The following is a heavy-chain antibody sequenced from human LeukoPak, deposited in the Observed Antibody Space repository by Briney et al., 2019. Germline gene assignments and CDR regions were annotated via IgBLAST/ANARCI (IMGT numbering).Heavy chain of an antibody. V-gene: IGHV3-7*01. J-gene: IGHJ4*02. CDR3: ATSDDSAATC. Sequence: GGSLRLSCAASGFTFSKFWMSWVRQAPGKGLEWVANIKEDGSTKHHVDSVKGRFTISRDNAKNSLSLQMNYLRVEDTAVYYCATSDDSAATCWGQGTLVTVSS. CDR2: IKEDGSTK. D-gene: IGHD6-25*01. CDR1: GFTFSKFW.